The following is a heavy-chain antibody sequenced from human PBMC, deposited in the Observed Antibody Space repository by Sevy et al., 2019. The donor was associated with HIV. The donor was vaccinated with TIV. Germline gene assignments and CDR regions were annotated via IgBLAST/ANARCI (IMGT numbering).Heavy chain of an antibody. CDR3: TTDPNVVVPAAIRYFDY. J-gene: IGHJ4*02. CDR2: IKSKTDGGTT. V-gene: IGHV3-15*01. Sequence: GGSLRLSCAASGFTFSNAWMSWVRQAPGKGLEWAGRIKSKTDGGTTDYAAPVKGRFTISRDDSKNTLYLQMNSLKTEDTAVYYCTTDPNVVVPAAIRYFDYWGQGTLVTVSS. D-gene: IGHD2-2*01. CDR1: GFTFSNAW.